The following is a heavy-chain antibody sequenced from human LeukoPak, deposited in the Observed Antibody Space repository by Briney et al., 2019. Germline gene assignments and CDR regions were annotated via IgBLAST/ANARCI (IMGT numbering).Heavy chain of an antibody. CDR2: ISSSSSYI. J-gene: IGHJ4*02. Sequence: GGSLRLSCAASGFTFSSYSMTWVRQAPGKGLEWVSSISSSSSYIYYADSVKGRFTISRDNAKNSLYLQMNSLRAEDTAAYYCASPLAAAGSFDYWGQGTLVTVSS. V-gene: IGHV3-21*01. D-gene: IGHD6-13*01. CDR3: ASPLAAAGSFDY. CDR1: GFTFSSYS.